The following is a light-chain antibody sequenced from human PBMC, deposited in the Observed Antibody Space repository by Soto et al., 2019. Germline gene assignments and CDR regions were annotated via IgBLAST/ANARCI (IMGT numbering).Light chain of an antibody. CDR1: SSDVGGYNY. V-gene: IGLV2-14*01. CDR3: SSYTSSSTPPYV. J-gene: IGLJ1*01. Sequence: QSVLTRPASVSGSPGQSITISCTGTSSDVGGYNYVSWYQQHPGKAPKLMIYDVSNRPSGVSNRFSGSKSGNTASLTISGLQAEDEAGYYCSSYTSSSTPPYVFGTGTKVTVL. CDR2: DVS.